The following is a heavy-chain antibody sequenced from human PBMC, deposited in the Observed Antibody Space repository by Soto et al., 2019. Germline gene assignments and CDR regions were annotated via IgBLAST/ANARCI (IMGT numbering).Heavy chain of an antibody. Sequence: SETLSLTCNVSGGSIRSNYWSWIRQPAGKALEWIGRIYTSGTTNYNPSLKSRATMLIDTSKNQFSLILSSVTAADAGVYYCAREGASGFGMDVWGQGTTVTVSS. D-gene: IGHD1-26*01. J-gene: IGHJ6*02. V-gene: IGHV4-4*07. CDR2: IYTSGTT. CDR3: AREGASGFGMDV. CDR1: GGSIRSNY.